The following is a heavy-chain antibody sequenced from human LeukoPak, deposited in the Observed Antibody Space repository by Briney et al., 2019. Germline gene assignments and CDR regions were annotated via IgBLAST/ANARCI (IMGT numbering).Heavy chain of an antibody. CDR2: IGPGGDI. J-gene: IGHJ4*02. Sequence: GGSLRLSCTASGFSFTAYCMNWVRQAPGRGLEWISYIGPGGDIYYADSVTGRFTVSRDTAKNSLYLQMNGLRVEDTAVYYCARRFDSWGQGALVTVSS. CDR3: ARRFDS. V-gene: IGHV3-69-1*01. CDR1: GFSFTAYC.